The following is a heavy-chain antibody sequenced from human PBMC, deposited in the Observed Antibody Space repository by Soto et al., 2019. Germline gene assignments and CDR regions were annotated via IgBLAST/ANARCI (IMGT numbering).Heavy chain of an antibody. CDR3: ARDTRYYYYGMDV. CDR1: GGTFSSYA. J-gene: IGHJ6*02. Sequence: VKVSCKASGGTFSSYAISWVRQAPGQGLEWMGGIIPIFGTANYAQKFQGRVTITADESTSTAYMELSSLRSEDTAVYYCARDTRYYYYGMDVWGQGTTVTVSS. CDR2: IIPIFGTA. V-gene: IGHV1-69*01.